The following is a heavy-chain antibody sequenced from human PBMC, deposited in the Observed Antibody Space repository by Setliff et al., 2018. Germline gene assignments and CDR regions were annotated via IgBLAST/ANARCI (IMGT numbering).Heavy chain of an antibody. V-gene: IGHV3-23*01. Sequence: GESLKISCAASGFTFRSYAMSWVRQAPGKGLEWVSAISGSGGSTYYADSVKGRFTISRDNSKNTLYLQRNSLRAEDTDVYYCAKAAYYYDSSGSYFDYWGQGTLVTVSS. CDR2: ISGSGGST. CDR3: AKAAYYYDSSGSYFDY. J-gene: IGHJ4*02. D-gene: IGHD3-22*01. CDR1: GFTFRSYA.